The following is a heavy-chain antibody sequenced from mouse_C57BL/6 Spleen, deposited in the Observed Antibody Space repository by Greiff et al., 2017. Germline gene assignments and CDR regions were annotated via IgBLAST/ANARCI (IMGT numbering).Heavy chain of an antibody. D-gene: IGHD1-1*01. CDR3: ARSFITTVVARYFDV. CDR1: GYTFTSYW. CDR2: IHPNRGSP. J-gene: IGHJ1*03. Sequence: VQLQQPGAELVKPGASVKLSCKASGYTFTSYWMHWVQQWPGQGLEWIGMIHPNRGSPNYNAKFTSKATLTVDKTCSAAYMQLSSQTSEDSAVYYCARSFITTVVARYFDVWGTGTTVTVSS. V-gene: IGHV1-64*01.